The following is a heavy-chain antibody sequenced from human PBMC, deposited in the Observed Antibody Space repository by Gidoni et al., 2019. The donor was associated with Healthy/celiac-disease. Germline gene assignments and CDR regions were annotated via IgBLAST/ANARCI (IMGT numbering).Heavy chain of an antibody. CDR3: ARWDIAADY. CDR1: GFTCSSYA. Sequence: QVQLVESGGGVVQPGRSLRLACAASGFTCSSYAMHWVRQAPGKGLEWVSVISYDGSNKYYADSVTGRFTISRDNSKNTLYLQMNSLRAEDTAVYYCARWDIAADYWGQGTLVTVSS. J-gene: IGHJ4*02. CDR2: ISYDGSNK. V-gene: IGHV3-30*01. D-gene: IGHD6-13*01.